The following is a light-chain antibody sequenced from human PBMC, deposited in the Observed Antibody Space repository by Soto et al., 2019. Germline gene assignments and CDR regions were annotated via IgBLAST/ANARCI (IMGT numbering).Light chain of an antibody. CDR1: RRVSNSY. CDR3: QQYERPPFA. V-gene: IGKV3-20*01. Sequence: EIVLTQSPGTLSLSPGDRATLSCRASRRVSNSYLAWYQQKPGQAPRLLIYDASTGAAGVPDRVTGGGSGTDFTLTISALEPEDFALYFCQQYERPPFAFGQGTRLEI. CDR2: DAS. J-gene: IGKJ2*01.